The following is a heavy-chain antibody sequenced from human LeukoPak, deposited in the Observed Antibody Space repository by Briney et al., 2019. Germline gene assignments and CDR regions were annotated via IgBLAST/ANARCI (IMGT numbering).Heavy chain of an antibody. D-gene: IGHD3-3*01. CDR1: GGTFSSYA. Sequence: VASVKVSRKASGGTFSSYAISWVRQAPGQGLEWMGGIIPIFGTANYAQKFQGRVTITADESTSTAYMELSSLRSEDTAVYYCARQTFFGVVQPYYYYYMDVWGKGTTVTVSS. J-gene: IGHJ6*03. CDR2: IIPIFGTA. V-gene: IGHV1-69*13. CDR3: ARQTFFGVVQPYYYYYMDV.